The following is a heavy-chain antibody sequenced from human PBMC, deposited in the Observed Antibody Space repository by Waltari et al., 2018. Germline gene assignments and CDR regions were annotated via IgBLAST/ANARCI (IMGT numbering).Heavy chain of an antibody. V-gene: IGHV4-39*01. CDR2: IFYSGET. CDR3: ARLDGGGYSYGYDYYYGMDV. CDR1: GVSISSSSNS. D-gene: IGHD5-18*01. Sequence: QVQLRESGPGLVKPSETLSLTCTVFGVSISSSSNSWVWIRQPPGKGLEWIGKIFYSGETYYNPSLRSGVTISVETSKNQFSLKWSSGTAADTAVYYCARLDGGGYSYGYDYYYGMDVWGQGTTVTVSS. J-gene: IGHJ6*02.